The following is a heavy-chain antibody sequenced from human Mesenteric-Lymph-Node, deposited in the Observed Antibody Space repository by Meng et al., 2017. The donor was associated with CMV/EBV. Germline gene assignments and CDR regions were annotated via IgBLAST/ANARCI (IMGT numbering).Heavy chain of an antibody. Sequence: GSLRLSCSVSGGPINSGVYYWGWIRQLPGKGLEWIGYMHYSGSTYYNPSLKSRVTISVDTSKNQFSLKLSSVTAADTAVYYCARQKKNYDFWSGYQLTPIDYWGQGTLVTVSS. CDR3: ARQKKNYDFWSGYQLTPIDY. CDR1: GGPINSGVYY. CDR2: MHYSGST. D-gene: IGHD3-3*01. V-gene: IGHV4-39*01. J-gene: IGHJ4*02.